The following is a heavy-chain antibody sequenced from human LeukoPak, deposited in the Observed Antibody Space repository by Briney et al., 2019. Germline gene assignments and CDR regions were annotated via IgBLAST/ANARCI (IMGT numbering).Heavy chain of an antibody. D-gene: IGHD4-23*01. CDR3: ARSWMTTVVTRHGAFDI. CDR1: GFTVSSNY. CDR2: INHSGST. V-gene: IGHV4-34*01. J-gene: IGHJ3*02. Sequence: GSLRLSCAASGFTVSSNYMSWIRQPPGKGLEWIGEINHSGSTNYNPSLKSRVTISVDTSKNQFSLKLSSVTAADTAVYYCARSWMTTVVTRHGAFDIWGQGTMVTVSS.